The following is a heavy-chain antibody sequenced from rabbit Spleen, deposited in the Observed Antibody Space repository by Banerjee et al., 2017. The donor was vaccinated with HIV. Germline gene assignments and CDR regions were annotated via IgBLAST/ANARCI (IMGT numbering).Heavy chain of an antibody. CDR1: GVSFSVSSY. Sequence: QSLEESGGDLVKPGASLTLTCKASGVSFSVSSYMCWVRQAPGKGPEWTACIYNGDGSTYYASWVNGRFTISKTSSTTVTLQMTSLTAADTATYFCARDLDGVIGWNFGWWGQGTLVTVS. D-gene: IGHD1-1*01. J-gene: IGHJ4*01. CDR3: ARDLDGVIGWNFGW. CDR2: IYNGDGST. V-gene: IGHV1S40*01.